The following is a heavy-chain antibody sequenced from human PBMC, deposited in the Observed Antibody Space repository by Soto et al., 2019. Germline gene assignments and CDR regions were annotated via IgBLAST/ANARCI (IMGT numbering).Heavy chain of an antibody. V-gene: IGHV3-30-3*01. CDR3: ARDRSGSLPNLIDY. D-gene: IGHD3-10*01. Sequence: GGSLRLSCAASGFTFSSYAMHWVRQAPGKGLEWVAVISYDGSNKYYADSVKGRFTISRDNSKNTLYLQMNSLRAEDTAVYYCARDRSGSLPNLIDYWGQGTLVTVSS. CDR1: GFTFSSYA. J-gene: IGHJ4*02. CDR2: ISYDGSNK.